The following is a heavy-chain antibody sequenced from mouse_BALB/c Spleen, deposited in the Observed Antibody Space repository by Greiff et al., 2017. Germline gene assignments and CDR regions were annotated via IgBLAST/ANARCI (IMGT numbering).Heavy chain of an antibody. CDR2: ISSSGGST. D-gene: IGHD2-12*01. CDR1: GFAFSSYD. Sequence: DVMLVESGGGLVKPGGSLKLSCAASGFAFSSYDMSWVRQTPEKRLEWVAYISSSGGSTYYPDSVKGRFTISRDNARNILYLQMSSLRSEDTAMYYCARGRRGYYFDYWGQGTTLTVSS. V-gene: IGHV5-6-5*01. J-gene: IGHJ2*01. CDR3: ARGRRGYYFDY.